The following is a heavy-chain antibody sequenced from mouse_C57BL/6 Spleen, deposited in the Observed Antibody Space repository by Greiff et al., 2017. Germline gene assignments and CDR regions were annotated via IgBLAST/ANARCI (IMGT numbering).Heavy chain of an antibody. CDR1: GYTFTSYW. CDR2: IDPSDSYT. CDR3: ARPDYDGNSYEDYAIDD. J-gene: IGHJ4*01. D-gene: IGHD1-1*01. V-gene: IGHV1-59*01. Sequence: VQLQQPGAELVKPGASVKLSCKASGYTFTSYWMTWVKQRPGQGLEWIGVIDPSDSYTNYNQKFKGKATLTVDTSSSTAYMQLSSLTSENSAVYYFARPDYDGNSYEDYAIDDWGQGTSVTVDS.